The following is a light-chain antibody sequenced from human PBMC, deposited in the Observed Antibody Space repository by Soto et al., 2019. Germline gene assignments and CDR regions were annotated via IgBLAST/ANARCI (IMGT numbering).Light chain of an antibody. CDR3: MQASQRPLT. Sequence: DIVMTQTPLSLSVTPGQTASISCKSSQSLQQSGGRTYLYWYLQKVGQPPKLLITEVSNRFSGVSERFSGSGSGTDFTLIISRVEADDVGNYYCMQASQRPLTLGGGNKVEI. V-gene: IGKV2D-29*01. CDR2: EVS. J-gene: IGKJ4*01. CDR1: QSLQQSGGRTY.